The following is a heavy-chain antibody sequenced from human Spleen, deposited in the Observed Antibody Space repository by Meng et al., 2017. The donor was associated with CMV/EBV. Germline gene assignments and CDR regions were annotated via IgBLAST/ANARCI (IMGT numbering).Heavy chain of an antibody. D-gene: IGHD1-1*01. J-gene: IGHJ4*02. CDR1: GFSFSTFW. CDR2: INQDGSEK. V-gene: IGHV3-7*01. Sequence: GESLKISCAGSGFSFSTFWMSCVRQTPGNGLEWVANINQDGSEKYYVDSAQGRFTISRDNARNSLYLQMNSLRAEDTAVYYCARVRRRVTTTFHFDYWGQGSLVTVSS. CDR3: ARVRRRVTTTFHFDY.